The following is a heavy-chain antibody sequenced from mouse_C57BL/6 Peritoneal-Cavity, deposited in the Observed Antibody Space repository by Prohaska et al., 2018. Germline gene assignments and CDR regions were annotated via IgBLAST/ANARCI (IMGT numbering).Heavy chain of an antibody. CDR1: GYTFTGYW. J-gene: IGHJ2*01. V-gene: IGHV1-9*01. CDR3: ASLGELREYFDY. Sequence: SCKATGYTFTGYWIEWVKQRPGHGLEWIGEILPGSGSTNYNEKFKGKATFTADTSSYTAYMQLSSLTTEDSAIYYCASLGELREYFDYWGQGTTLTVSS. D-gene: IGHD1-1*01. CDR2: ILPGSGST.